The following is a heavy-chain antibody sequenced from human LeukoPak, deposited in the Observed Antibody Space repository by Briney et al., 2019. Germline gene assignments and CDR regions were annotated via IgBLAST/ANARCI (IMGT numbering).Heavy chain of an antibody. D-gene: IGHD6-13*01. CDR3: AKDTIAAAGTVRGELDY. J-gene: IGHJ4*02. CDR2: ISGDGGST. CDR1: GFTFYDYA. Sequence: GGSLRLSCAASGFTFYDYAMHWVRQAPGKGLEWVSLISGDGGSTYYADSVKGRFTISRDNSKNSLYLQMNSLRTEDTALYYCAKDTIAAAGTVRGELDYWGQGTLVTVSS. V-gene: IGHV3-43*02.